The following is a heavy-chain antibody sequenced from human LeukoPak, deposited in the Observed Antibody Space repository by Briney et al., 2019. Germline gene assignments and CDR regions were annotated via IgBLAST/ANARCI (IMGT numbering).Heavy chain of an antibody. Sequence: GRSLRLSCAASGFTFSSYGMHWVRQAPGKGLEWVAVIWYGGSNKYYADSVKGRFTISRDNSKNTLYLQMNSLRAEDTAVYYCAKEAGKGYQLLLSYFDYWGQGTLVTVSS. CDR1: GFTFSSYG. D-gene: IGHD2-2*01. J-gene: IGHJ4*02. CDR3: AKEAGKGYQLLLSYFDY. V-gene: IGHV3-30*18. CDR2: IWYGGSNK.